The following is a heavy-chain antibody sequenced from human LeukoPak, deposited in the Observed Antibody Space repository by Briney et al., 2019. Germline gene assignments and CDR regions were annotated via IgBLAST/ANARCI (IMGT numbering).Heavy chain of an antibody. CDR1: GYTFTSYY. D-gene: IGHD3-22*01. CDR3: ARDSGYYYDSSGYYIDY. Sequence: SVKVSCKASGYTFTSYYMHWVRQAPGQGLEWMGIINPSGGSTSYAQKFQGRVTMTRDTSTSTVYMELSSLRSEDTAVYYCARDSGYYYDSSGYYIDYWGQGTLVTVSS. CDR2: INPSGGST. V-gene: IGHV1-46*01. J-gene: IGHJ4*02.